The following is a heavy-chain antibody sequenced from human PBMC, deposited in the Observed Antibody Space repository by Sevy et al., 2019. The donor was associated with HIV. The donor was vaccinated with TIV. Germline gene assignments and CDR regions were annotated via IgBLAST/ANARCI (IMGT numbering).Heavy chain of an antibody. D-gene: IGHD3-10*01. Sequence: GGSLRLSCAASGFTLSIYAMSWVRQAPGKGLEWVSLISSGGDTWYADSVKGRFTISRDNSKNTRFLQMNSLGAEDTAVYYCAKDLWSRNFFDWWGQGTLVTVSS. CDR3: AKDLWSRNFFDW. CDR2: ISSGGDT. CDR1: GFTLSIYA. V-gene: IGHV3-23*01. J-gene: IGHJ4*02.